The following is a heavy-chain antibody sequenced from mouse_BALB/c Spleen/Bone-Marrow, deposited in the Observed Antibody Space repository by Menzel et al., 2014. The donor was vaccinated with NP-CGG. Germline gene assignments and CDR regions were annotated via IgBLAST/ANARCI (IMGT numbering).Heavy chain of an antibody. D-gene: IGHD1-1*01. Sequence: QVQLQQSGPGLVAPSQSLSITCTVSGFPLSSYGVHWVRQCPGKGLEWLGIIWAGGGTNYNSALMFRLSISKDNSKSQVFLKMNSLQTDDTAMYYCARGDYGSTYWFAYWGQGTLVTVSA. V-gene: IGHV2-9*02. CDR3: ARGDYGSTYWFAY. J-gene: IGHJ3*01. CDR2: IWAGGGT. CDR1: GFPLSSYG.